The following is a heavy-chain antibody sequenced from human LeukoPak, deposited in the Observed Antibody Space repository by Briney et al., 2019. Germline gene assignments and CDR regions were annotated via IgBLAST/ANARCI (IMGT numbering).Heavy chain of an antibody. CDR2: IKQDGSGK. Sequence: GGSLRLSCAASGFTFSSYWMSWVRQAPGKGLEWVANIKQDGSGKYYVDSVKGRFTISRDNAKNTLYLQMNSLRAEDTAVYYCARSGGLQKFDYWGQGTLVTVSS. V-gene: IGHV3-7*01. D-gene: IGHD4-11*01. CDR1: GFTFSSYW. J-gene: IGHJ4*02. CDR3: ARSGGLQKFDY.